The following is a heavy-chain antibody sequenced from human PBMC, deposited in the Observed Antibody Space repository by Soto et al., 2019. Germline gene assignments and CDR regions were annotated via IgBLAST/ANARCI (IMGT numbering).Heavy chain of an antibody. CDR3: ARTSGDHFFYYYSYMDV. J-gene: IGHJ6*03. CDR2: MNPNSGNT. D-gene: IGHD4-17*01. Sequence: ASVKVYCKAAGYTFTSYDINWVRQATGQGLEWMGWMNPNSGNTGYAQKFQGRVTMTRNTSISTAYMELSSLRSEDTAVYYCARTSGDHFFYYYSYMDVWGKGTTVTVSS. CDR1: GYTFTSYD. V-gene: IGHV1-8*01.